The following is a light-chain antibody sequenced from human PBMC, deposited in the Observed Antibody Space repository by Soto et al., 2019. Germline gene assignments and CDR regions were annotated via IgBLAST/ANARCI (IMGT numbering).Light chain of an antibody. CDR1: SSNIGARYD. CDR2: GNS. V-gene: IGLV1-40*01. Sequence: QSVLTQPPSVSGAPGQRVTISCTGSSSNIGARYDVHWYQQLPGTAPKLLIYGNSNRPSGVPDRFSGSKSGTSASLAITGLQAEDEADYYCQSYDSSLRGVVFGGGTKLTV. J-gene: IGLJ2*01. CDR3: QSYDSSLRGVV.